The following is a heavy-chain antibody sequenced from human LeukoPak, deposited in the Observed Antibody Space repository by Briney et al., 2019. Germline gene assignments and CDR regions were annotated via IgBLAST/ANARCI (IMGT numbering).Heavy chain of an antibody. V-gene: IGHV3-48*03. J-gene: IGHJ4*02. CDR1: RFPFSIYE. D-gene: IGHD5-12*01. CDR3: ALLTVASDFDY. Sequence: GGSLRLSCVVSRFPFSIYEMNWVRQAPGKGLEWVSNIHSSGTVKYYSDSVKGRFSISRDNAKSSLYLQMNSLRVEDTAVYYCALLTVASDFDYWGQGALVTVSS. CDR2: IHSSGTVK.